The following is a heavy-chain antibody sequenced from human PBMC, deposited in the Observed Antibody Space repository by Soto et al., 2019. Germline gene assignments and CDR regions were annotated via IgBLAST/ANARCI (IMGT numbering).Heavy chain of an antibody. CDR2: ISYDGSNK. D-gene: IGHD6-19*01. CDR1: GFTFSSYG. V-gene: IGHV3-30*18. J-gene: IGHJ4*02. CDR3: ANDQLPIAVAGSEAFDY. Sequence: PGGSLRLSCAASGFTFSSYGMHWVRQAPGKGLEWVAVISYDGSNKYYADSVKGRFTISRDNSKNTLYLQMISLRAEDTFVYFCANDQLPIAVAGSEAFDYWGQRTLVTVSS.